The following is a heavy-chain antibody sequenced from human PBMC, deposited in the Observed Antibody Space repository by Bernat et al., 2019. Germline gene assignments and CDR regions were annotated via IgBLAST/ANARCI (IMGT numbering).Heavy chain of an antibody. D-gene: IGHD6-19*01. V-gene: IGHV1-69*01. CDR1: GGTFSSYA. Sequence: QVQLVQSGAEVKKPGSSVKVSCKASGGTFSSYAISWVRQAPGQGLEWMGGIIPIFGTANYAQKFQGRVTITADESTSTAYLELSSLRSEDTAVYSCARELGAVAGTGGGSGYFDYWGQGTLVTVSS. J-gene: IGHJ4*02. CDR3: ARELGAVAGTGGGSGYFDY. CDR2: IIPIFGTA.